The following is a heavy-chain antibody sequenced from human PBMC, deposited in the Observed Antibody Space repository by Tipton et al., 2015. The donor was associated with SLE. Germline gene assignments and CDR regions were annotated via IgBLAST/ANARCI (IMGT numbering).Heavy chain of an antibody. D-gene: IGHD1-1*01. Sequence: TLSLTCTGSGYSISSGYYWGWIRQPPGKGLEWIGSIYHSGSTYYNPSLKSRVTISVDTSKNQFSLKLSSVTAADTAVYYCARAGRAWNLFDYWGQGTLVTVSS. CDR2: IYHSGST. V-gene: IGHV4-38-2*02. CDR1: GYSISSGYY. CDR3: ARAGRAWNLFDY. J-gene: IGHJ4*02.